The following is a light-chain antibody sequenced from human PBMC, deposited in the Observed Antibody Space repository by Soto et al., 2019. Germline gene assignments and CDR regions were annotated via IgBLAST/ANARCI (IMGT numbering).Light chain of an antibody. CDR2: GAS. Sequence: ELVLTQSPAPLSLSLGDRATISCRASEGISIDLAWYQQKHGQAPRLLIHGASNRATGIPARFSGSGSGTGFGPIISSLETGDLAVDYCQERSNWSTGFGLTCGGGTKVE. CDR1: EGISID. J-gene: IGKJ4*02. V-gene: IGKV3-11*01. CDR3: QERSNWSTGFGLT.